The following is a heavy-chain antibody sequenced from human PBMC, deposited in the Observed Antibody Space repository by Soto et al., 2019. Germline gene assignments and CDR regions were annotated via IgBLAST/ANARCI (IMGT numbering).Heavy chain of an antibody. CDR2: IIPIVGIT. J-gene: IGHJ1*01. CDR1: GGTFSSYP. CDR3: ARGGWDYHT. Sequence: QVQLVQSGAEVKKPGSSVKVSCKASGGTFSSYPISWVRQAPGQGLEWMGRIIPIVGITTYAQRFQGRVTITADKSTSTANMELSSLTSEDTAVYYCARGGWDYHTWGQGTLVTVSS. D-gene: IGHD3-9*01. V-gene: IGHV1-69*02.